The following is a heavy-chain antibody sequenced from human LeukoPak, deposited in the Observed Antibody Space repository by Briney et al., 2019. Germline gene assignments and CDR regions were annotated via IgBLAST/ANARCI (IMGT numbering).Heavy chain of an antibody. J-gene: IGHJ6*02. Sequence: SVSVSCKASGGTFSTYAVSWVRQAPGQGLEWIGGIVPVFGTRNYAQRFQDRVTIAADKFTNTAYMSLTSLRSEDTAIYFCARARNEKAEPTGLFHYYALDVWGQGTSVTVSS. CDR3: ARARNEKAEPTGLFHYYALDV. D-gene: IGHD2-21*01. CDR1: GGTFSTYA. V-gene: IGHV1-69*06. CDR2: IVPVFGTR.